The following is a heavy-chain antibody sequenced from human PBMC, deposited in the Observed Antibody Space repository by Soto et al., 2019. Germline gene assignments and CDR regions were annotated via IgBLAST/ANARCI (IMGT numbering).Heavy chain of an antibody. CDR3: ARETYGFNWFDP. CDR2: IYYSGST. D-gene: IGHD4-17*01. J-gene: IGHJ5*02. CDR1: GGSISSYY. V-gene: IGHV4-59*01. Sequence: SETLSLTCTVSGGSISSYYWSWIRQPPGKGLEWIGYIYYSGSTNYNPSLKSRVTISVDTSKNQFSLKLSSVTAADTAVYYCARETYGFNWFDPWGQGTLVTVSS.